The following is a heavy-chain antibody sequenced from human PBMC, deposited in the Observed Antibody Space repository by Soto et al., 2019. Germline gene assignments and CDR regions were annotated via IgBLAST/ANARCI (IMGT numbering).Heavy chain of an antibody. Sequence: QLHLVQSGAVVKKPGASVTVSCSASGYPVTAYYMHWVRQAPGRGLEWMGGINPATGAAKYTQTFQGRVTMTRDTSQITVFMELSGVTSEDTAVFYCARGGGVGVAGSAAFDMWGQGTLVTVSS. J-gene: IGHJ3*02. CDR3: ARGGGVGVAGSAAFDM. D-gene: IGHD3-3*01. V-gene: IGHV1-2*02. CDR2: INPATGAA. CDR1: GYPVTAYY.